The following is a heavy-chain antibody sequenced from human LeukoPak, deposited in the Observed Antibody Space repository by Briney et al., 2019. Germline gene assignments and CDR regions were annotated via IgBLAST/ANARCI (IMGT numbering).Heavy chain of an antibody. CDR2: IFYSGST. J-gene: IGHJ4*02. CDR3: ARRRGGNNYYFDY. Sequence: SETLSLTCTVSSGSISTSNYYWGWVRQPPGKALEWIGNIFYSGSTYYSPSLKSRVTISLDTSRNQFSLKLNSVTAADTAVYYCARRRGGNNYYFDYWGQGTLVPVSS. V-gene: IGHV4-39*07. CDR1: SGSISTSNYY. D-gene: IGHD4-23*01.